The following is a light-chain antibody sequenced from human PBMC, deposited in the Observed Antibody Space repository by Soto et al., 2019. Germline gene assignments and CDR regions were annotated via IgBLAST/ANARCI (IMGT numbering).Light chain of an antibody. V-gene: IGKV3-20*01. CDR1: QTIRSDY. CDR2: GAS. J-gene: IGKJ3*01. Sequence: EIVLTQSPGTLSLSPVERATLSCRASQTIRSDYLAWYQQKPGQAPRLLIYGASSRATGFPDRFSGSGSGTDFTLTISRLEPEDFAVYYCQQYGSSPFTFGPGTKVDIK. CDR3: QQYGSSPFT.